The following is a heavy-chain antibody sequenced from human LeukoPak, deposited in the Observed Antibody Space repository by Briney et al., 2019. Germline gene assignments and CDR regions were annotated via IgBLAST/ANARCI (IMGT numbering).Heavy chain of an antibody. D-gene: IGHD3-10*02. J-gene: IGHJ3*02. CDR2: IYPGDSDT. V-gene: IGHV5-51*01. Sequence: GESLKISCKASGYSFTDYWIGWVRQMPGKGLEWVGLIYPGDSDTRYSPSFQGRVTMSADKSISTAYLQWSSLRASDIAMYYCAKYYVGNTFDIWGQGTMVTVSS. CDR1: GYSFTDYW. CDR3: AKYYVGNTFDI.